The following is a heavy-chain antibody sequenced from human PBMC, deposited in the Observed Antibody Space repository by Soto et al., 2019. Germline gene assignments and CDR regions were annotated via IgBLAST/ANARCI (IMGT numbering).Heavy chain of an antibody. Sequence: PGGSLRLSCAASGFTFSSYGMHWVRQAPGKGLEWVAVISYDGSNKYYADSVKGRFTISRDNSKNTLYLQMNSLRAEDTAVYHCANCAITYCSSTSCYEVNDAFDIWGQGTMVTVSS. CDR2: ISYDGSNK. J-gene: IGHJ3*02. CDR3: ANCAITYCSSTSCYEVNDAFDI. CDR1: GFTFSSYG. D-gene: IGHD2-2*01. V-gene: IGHV3-30*18.